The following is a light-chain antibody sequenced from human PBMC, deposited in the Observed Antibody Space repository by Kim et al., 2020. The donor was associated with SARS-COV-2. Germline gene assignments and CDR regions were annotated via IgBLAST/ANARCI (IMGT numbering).Light chain of an antibody. V-gene: IGKV3-20*01. Sequence: EIVLTQSPGTLSLSPGERATLSCRASQSISNSFLAWYQQKPGQAPRLLIYGVSIRATDIPDRFSGSGSGTEFTLTISSLQSEDFAVYYCQQYNNWPRTFGQGTKVDIK. J-gene: IGKJ1*01. CDR2: GVS. CDR3: QQYNNWPRT. CDR1: QSISNSF.